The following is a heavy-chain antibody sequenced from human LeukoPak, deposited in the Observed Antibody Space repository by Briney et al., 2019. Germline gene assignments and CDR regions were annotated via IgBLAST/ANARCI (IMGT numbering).Heavy chain of an antibody. J-gene: IGHJ3*02. D-gene: IGHD2-15*01. CDR2: IRKKANSYTT. CDR1: GFTFNTYR. V-gene: IGHV3-72*01. Sequence: GGSLRLSCAASGFTFNTYRMNWVRQAPGKGLEWVGRIRKKANSYTTEYAASVKGRFTISRDDSKNSLYLQMNSLKTEDTAVYYCARDLCSGGSCWAFDIWGQGTMVTVSS. CDR3: ARDLCSGGSCWAFDI.